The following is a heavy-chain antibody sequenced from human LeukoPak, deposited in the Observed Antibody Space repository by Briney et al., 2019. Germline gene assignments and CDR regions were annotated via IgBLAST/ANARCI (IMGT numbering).Heavy chain of an antibody. V-gene: IGHV4-31*03. CDR1: GASISSGGFL. CDR2: IYYTGNA. Sequence: SETLSLTCTVSGASISSGGFLWHWIRQLPGMDLEWIGNIYYTGNAGYNPSLKSRVTISGDTSMSQFSLKLTSVTAADTAVYYCAREKACSTTSCYAFDIWGQGTLVTVYS. D-gene: IGHD2-2*01. J-gene: IGHJ3*02. CDR3: AREKACSTTSCYAFDI.